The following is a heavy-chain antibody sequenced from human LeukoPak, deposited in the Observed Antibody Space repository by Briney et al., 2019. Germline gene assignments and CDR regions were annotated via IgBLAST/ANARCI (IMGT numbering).Heavy chain of an antibody. V-gene: IGHV4-39*01. J-gene: IGHJ6*02. D-gene: IGHD1-26*01. CDR2: IYYSGST. CDR1: GGSISSSGYY. Sequence: SETLSLTCTVSGGSISSSGYYWGWIRQPPGKGLEWIGSIYYSGSTYYNPSLKSRVTISVDTSKNQFSLKLSSVTAADTAVYYCARRSELQALDYYYGMDVWGQGTTVTVSS. CDR3: ARRSELQALDYYYGMDV.